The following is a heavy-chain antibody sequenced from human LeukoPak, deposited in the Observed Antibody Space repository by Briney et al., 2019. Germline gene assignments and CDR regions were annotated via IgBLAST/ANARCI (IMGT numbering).Heavy chain of an antibody. CDR3: ARGNHDFWSGYYTDY. D-gene: IGHD3-3*01. CDR2: INHSGST. CDR1: GGSFSGYY. Sequence: PSETLSLTCAVFGGSFSGYYWSWIRQPPGKGLEWIGEINHSGSTNYNPSLKSRVTILVDTSKNHFSLKLSSVTAADTAVYYCARGNHDFWSGYYTDYWGQGTLVTVSS. J-gene: IGHJ4*02. V-gene: IGHV4-34*01.